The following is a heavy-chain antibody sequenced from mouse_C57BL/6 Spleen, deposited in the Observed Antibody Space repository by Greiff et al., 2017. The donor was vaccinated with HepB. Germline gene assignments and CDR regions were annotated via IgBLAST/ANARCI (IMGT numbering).Heavy chain of an antibody. D-gene: IGHD2-1*01. J-gene: IGHJ3*01. V-gene: IGHV1-76*01. CDR1: GYTFTDYY. CDR3: ARGDYGNQFAY. CDR2: IYPGSGNT. Sequence: QVQLKQSGAELVRPGASVKLSCKASGYTFTDYYINWVKQRPGQGLEWIARIYPGSGNTYYNEKFKGKATLTAEKSSSTAYMQLSSLTSEDSAVYFCARGDYGNQFAYWGQGTLVTVSA.